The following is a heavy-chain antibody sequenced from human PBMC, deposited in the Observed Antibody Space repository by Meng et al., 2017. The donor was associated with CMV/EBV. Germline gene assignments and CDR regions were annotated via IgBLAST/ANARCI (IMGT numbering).Heavy chain of an antibody. CDR2: IYSGGST. J-gene: IGHJ3*02. V-gene: IGHV3-66*02. D-gene: IGHD6-13*01. CDR1: GFTVSSNY. CDR3: ARERIAAAGTDAFDI. Sequence: GESLKISCAASGFTVSSNYMSWVRQAPGKGLEWVSVIYSGGSTYYADSVKGRFTISRDNSKNTLYLQMSSLRAEDTAVYYCARERIAAAGTDAFDIWGQGTMVTVSS.